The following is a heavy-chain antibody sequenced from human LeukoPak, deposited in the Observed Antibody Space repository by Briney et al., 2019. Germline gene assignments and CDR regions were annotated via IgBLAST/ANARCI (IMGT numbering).Heavy chain of an antibody. CDR3: ARGLLWFGESQQYNWFDP. CDR1: GYTFTGYY. V-gene: IGHV1-2*02. D-gene: IGHD3-10*01. Sequence: GASVKVSCKASGYTFTGYYMHWVRQAPGQGLEWMGWTNPNSGGTNYAQKFQGRVTMTRDTSISTAYMELSRLRSDDTAVYYCARGLLWFGESQQYNWFDPWGQGTLVTVSS. J-gene: IGHJ5*02. CDR2: TNPNSGGT.